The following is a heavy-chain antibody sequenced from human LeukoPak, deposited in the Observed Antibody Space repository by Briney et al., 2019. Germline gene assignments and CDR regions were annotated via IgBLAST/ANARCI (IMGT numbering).Heavy chain of an antibody. CDR2: IYYSGST. CDR3: ARRCSGGSCYDAFDI. J-gene: IGHJ3*02. Sequence: SETLSLTCTVSGGSISSSSYYWGWIRQPPGKGREWIGSIYYSGSTYYNPSLKSRVTISVDTSKNQFSLKLSSVTAADTAVYYCARRCSGGSCYDAFDIWGQGTMVTVSS. V-gene: IGHV4-39*01. D-gene: IGHD2-15*01. CDR1: GGSISSSSYY.